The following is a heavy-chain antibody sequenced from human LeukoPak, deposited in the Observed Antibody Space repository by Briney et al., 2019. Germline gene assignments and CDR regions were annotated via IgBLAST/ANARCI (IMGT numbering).Heavy chain of an antibody. Sequence: PSETLSLTCTVSGGSISSYYWGWIRQPPGKGLEWIGSIYYSGSTYYNPSLKSRVTISVDTSKNQFSLKLSSVTAADTAVYYCARGSWYYYDSSGYYFDYWGQGTLVTVSS. J-gene: IGHJ4*02. CDR1: GGSISSYY. V-gene: IGHV4-39*01. CDR3: ARGSWYYYDSSGYYFDY. D-gene: IGHD3-22*01. CDR2: IYYSGST.